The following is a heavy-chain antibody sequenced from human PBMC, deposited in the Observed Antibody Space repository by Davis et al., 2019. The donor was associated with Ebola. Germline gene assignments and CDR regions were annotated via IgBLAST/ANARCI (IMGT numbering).Heavy chain of an antibody. CDR2: INTNTGNP. D-gene: IGHD6-19*01. CDR3: ARGWLGERPDY. J-gene: IGHJ4*02. CDR1: GYTFTNYG. V-gene: IGHV7-4-1*02. Sequence: AASVKVSCKASGYTFTNYGITWVRQAPGQGLEWMGWINTNTGNPTYAQGFTGRFVFSLDTSVSTAYLQISSLKAEDTAVYYCARGWLGERPDYWGQGTLVTVSS.